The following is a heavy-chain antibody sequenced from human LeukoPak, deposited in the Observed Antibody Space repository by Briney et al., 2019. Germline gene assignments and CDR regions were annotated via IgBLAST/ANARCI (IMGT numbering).Heavy chain of an antibody. D-gene: IGHD3-10*01. Sequence: PGGSLSLSCVSSGFTFNNYAMNWVRQAPGKWLEWVSSISGSGSITYYADSVKGRFTISRDTSKNTLWLQMNSLRVDDTALYYCAKSLGGDYGSGSYYVVFDSWGQGTLVTVSS. CDR1: GFTFNNYA. J-gene: IGHJ4*02. CDR3: AKSLGGDYGSGSYYVVFDS. V-gene: IGHV3-23*01. CDR2: ISGSGSIT.